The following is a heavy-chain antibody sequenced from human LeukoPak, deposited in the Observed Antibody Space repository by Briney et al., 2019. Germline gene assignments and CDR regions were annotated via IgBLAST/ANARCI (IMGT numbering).Heavy chain of an antibody. CDR2: IYSGGNT. Sequence: GYLRLSWAASGFAVNCNYMRWVRQAPRKGLGWVSVIYSGGNTYYADSVKGRFTISRDNSKNTLYLQMNSLRAEDTAVYYCARSVSSAWSPFDYWGQGTLVTVSS. D-gene: IGHD6-13*01. CDR3: ARSVSSAWSPFDY. CDR1: GFAVNCNY. J-gene: IGHJ4*02. V-gene: IGHV3-53*05.